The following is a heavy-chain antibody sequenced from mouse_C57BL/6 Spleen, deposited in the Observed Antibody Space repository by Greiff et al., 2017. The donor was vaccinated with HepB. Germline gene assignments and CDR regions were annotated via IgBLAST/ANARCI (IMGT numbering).Heavy chain of an antibody. V-gene: IGHV5-17*01. D-gene: IGHD1-1*01. J-gene: IGHJ2*01. CDR1: GFTFSDYG. Sequence: EVKLQESGGGLVKPGGSLKLSCAASGFTFSDYGMHWVRQAPEKGLEWVAYISSGSSTIYYADTVKGRFTITRDNAKNTLFLQMTSLRSEDTAMYYCPKAYYYGSSYVDYWGQGTTLTVSS. CDR3: PKAYYYGSSYVDY. CDR2: ISSGSSTI.